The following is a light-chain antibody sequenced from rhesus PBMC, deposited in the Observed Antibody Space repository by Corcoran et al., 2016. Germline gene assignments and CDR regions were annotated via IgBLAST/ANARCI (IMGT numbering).Light chain of an antibody. Sequence: DIQMTQSPSSLSASVGDTVTITCRASQGISNYLAWYQQKLGKAPKPLIDNASNLESGGPSRFTGSGAANEFTLTISSLQPEDVATYYCQQHNRYPPTFGVGTKVELK. J-gene: IGKJ4*01. CDR3: QQHNRYPPT. V-gene: IGKV1S14*01. CDR2: NAS. CDR1: QGISNY.